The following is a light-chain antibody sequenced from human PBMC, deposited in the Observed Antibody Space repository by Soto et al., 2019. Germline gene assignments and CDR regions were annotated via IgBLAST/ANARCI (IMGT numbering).Light chain of an antibody. CDR3: GTWDTSLSAWV. Sequence: QSALTQPPSVSAAPGQKVTISCSGSSSNIGNKYVSWYQQLPGTAPKLLIYEDNKRPSGIPDRFSGSKSGTSATLGITGLQTGDEADYYCGTWDTSLSAWVFGGGTKLTVL. CDR2: EDN. V-gene: IGLV1-51*02. J-gene: IGLJ3*02. CDR1: SSNIGNKY.